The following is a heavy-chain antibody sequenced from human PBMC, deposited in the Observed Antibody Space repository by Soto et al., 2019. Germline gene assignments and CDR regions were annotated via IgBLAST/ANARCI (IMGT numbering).Heavy chain of an antibody. CDR2: IYYSGST. J-gene: IGHJ4*02. V-gene: IGHV4-59*01. Sequence: PSETLSLTCTVSGGSISSYYWSWIRQPPGKGLEWIGYIYYSGSTNYNPSLKSRVTISVDTSKNQLSLKLSSVTAADTAVYYCARHAYDSSGNFDYWGQGTLVTVSS. D-gene: IGHD3-22*01. CDR1: GGSISSYY. CDR3: ARHAYDSSGNFDY.